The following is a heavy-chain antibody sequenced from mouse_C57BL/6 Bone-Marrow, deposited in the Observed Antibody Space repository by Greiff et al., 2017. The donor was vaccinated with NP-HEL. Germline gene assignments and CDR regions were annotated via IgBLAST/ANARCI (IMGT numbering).Heavy chain of an antibody. D-gene: IGHD2-3*01. CDR3: ARRYDGYFYAMDY. CDR2: IYPGDGDT. V-gene: IGHV1-82*01. J-gene: IGHJ4*01. Sequence: ESGPELVKPGASVKISCKASGYAFSSSWMNWVKQRPGKGLEWIGRIYPGDGDTNYNGKFKGKATLTADKSSSTAYMQLSSLTSEDSAVYFCARRYDGYFYAMDYWGQGTSVTVSS. CDR1: GYAFSSSW.